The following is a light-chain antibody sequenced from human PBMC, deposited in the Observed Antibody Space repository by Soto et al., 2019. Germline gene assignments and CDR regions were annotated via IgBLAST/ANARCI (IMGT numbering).Light chain of an antibody. CDR1: SRDVGSYNY. CDR3: SSYTSSSIL. V-gene: IGLV2-14*01. Sequence: QSVLTQPASVSGSPGQSITISCTGTSRDVGSYNYVSWYQQHPGKAPKLMIYEVRDRPSGISSRFSGSKSGNTASLTISGPQTEDEADYYCSSYTSSSILFGTGTKVTVL. CDR2: EVR. J-gene: IGLJ1*01.